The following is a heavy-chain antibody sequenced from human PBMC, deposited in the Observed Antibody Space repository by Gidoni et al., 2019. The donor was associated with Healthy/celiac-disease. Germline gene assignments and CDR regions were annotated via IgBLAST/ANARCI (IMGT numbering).Heavy chain of an antibody. Sequence: EVQLLESGGGLVQPGGSRRLSCAASGFTFSSDAMSWVRQAPGKGLEWVSASSGSGGSKYYADSVKGRFTISRDNSKNTLYLQMNSLRAEDTAVYYCDLDSSGLGGDFDYWGQGTLVTVSS. V-gene: IGHV3-23*01. D-gene: IGHD6-19*01. J-gene: IGHJ4*02. CDR1: GFTFSSDA. CDR3: DLDSSGLGGDFDY. CDR2: SSGSGGSK.